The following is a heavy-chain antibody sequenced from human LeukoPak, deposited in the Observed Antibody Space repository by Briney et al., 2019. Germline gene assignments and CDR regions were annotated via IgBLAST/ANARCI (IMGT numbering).Heavy chain of an antibody. CDR3: ARASHDYGDYSHFDY. V-gene: IGHV4-4*02. CDR2: IYHSGST. J-gene: IGHJ4*02. D-gene: IGHD4-17*01. CDR1: GGSISSRNW. Sequence: SETLSLTCAVSGGSISSRNWWSWVRPPPGKGLEWIGEIYHSGSTNYNPSLKTRVTISVDKSKNQFSLKLSSVTAADTAVYYCARASHDYGDYSHFDYWGQGTLVTVSS.